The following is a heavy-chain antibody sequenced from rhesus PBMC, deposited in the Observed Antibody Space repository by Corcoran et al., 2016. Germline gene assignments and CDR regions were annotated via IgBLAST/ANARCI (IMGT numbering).Heavy chain of an antibody. CDR1: GYSISSGYG. CDR2: IGGSGGDN. D-gene: IGHD6-31*01. J-gene: IGHJ4*01. CDR3: ARHGGQRLGN. Sequence: QGQLQESGPGLVKPSETLSLTCSVSGYSISSGYGWSWIRQFPGKGIEGIGYIGGSGGDNKKNPSRVSRVTISKDASKNQFSLKVSSVTAADTAVYYCARHGGQRLGNWGQGVLVTVSS. V-gene: IGHV4-127*01.